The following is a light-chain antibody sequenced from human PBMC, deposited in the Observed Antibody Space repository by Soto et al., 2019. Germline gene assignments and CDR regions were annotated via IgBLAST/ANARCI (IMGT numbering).Light chain of an antibody. Sequence: QSVLTQPTSVSGSPGQSITISCTGSISAVGAYNYVSWYQQHPGKAPKLMIYEVSNRPSGVAFRFSGSKSGNTASLTISGLQAEDEADYYCCSYAGSSTYVFGTGTKVTVL. CDR1: ISAVGAYNY. CDR3: CSYAGSSTYV. CDR2: EVS. V-gene: IGLV2-14*01. J-gene: IGLJ1*01.